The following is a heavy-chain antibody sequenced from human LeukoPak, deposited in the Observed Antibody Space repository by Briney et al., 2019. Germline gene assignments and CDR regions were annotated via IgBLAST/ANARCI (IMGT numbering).Heavy chain of an antibody. V-gene: IGHV3-7*01. CDR2: IDEDGSET. J-gene: IGHJ4*02. D-gene: IGHD2-2*01. Sequence: GGSLRLSCEVSGFTFSNYWMLWVRQAPGKGLEWVASIDEDGSETNYVDSVTGRFTVSRDNSKNTLYLQMNSLRAEDTAVYYCAISTSHYEAIDYWGQGTLVTVSS. CDR1: GFTFSNYW. CDR3: AISTSHYEAIDY.